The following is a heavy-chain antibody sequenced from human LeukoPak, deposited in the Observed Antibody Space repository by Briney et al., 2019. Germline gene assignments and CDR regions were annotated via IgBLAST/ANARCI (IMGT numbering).Heavy chain of an antibody. CDR1: GGSITSYF. V-gene: IGHV4-4*07. Sequence: SETLSLTCTVSGGSITSYFWSWIRQPAGKGLEWIGRIYTSGSTNYNPSLKSRVTMSVDTSKNQFSLKLSSVTAADTAVHYCARDRLFGSGHRYFDYWGQGTLVTVSS. J-gene: IGHJ4*02. D-gene: IGHD3-22*01. CDR2: IYTSGST. CDR3: ARDRLFGSGHRYFDY.